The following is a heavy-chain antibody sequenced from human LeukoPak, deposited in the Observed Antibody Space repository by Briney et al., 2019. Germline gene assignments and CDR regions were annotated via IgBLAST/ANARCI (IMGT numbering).Heavy chain of an antibody. J-gene: IGHJ4*02. CDR3: ARNDYGDYRFDY. CDR2: IYYSGST. V-gene: IGHV4-39*01. CDR1: GGSISSSSYY. Sequence: SETLSLTRTVSGGSISSSSYYWGWIRQPPGKGLEWIGSIYYSGSTYYNPSLKSRVTISVDTSKNQFSLKLSSVTAADTAVYYCARNDYGDYRFDYWGQGTLVTVSS. D-gene: IGHD4-17*01.